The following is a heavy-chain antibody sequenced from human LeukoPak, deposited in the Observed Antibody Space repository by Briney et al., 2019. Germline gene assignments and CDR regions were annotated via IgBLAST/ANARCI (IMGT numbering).Heavy chain of an antibody. CDR3: ARGTAARPGWFDP. D-gene: IGHD6-6*01. Sequence: GGSLRLSCAASGFTFSSYWMHWVRQAPGKGLVRVSRINSDGSSTSYADSVKGRFTISRDNAKNTLYLQMNSLRAEDTAVYYCARGTAARPGWFDPWGQGTLVTVSS. V-gene: IGHV3-74*01. J-gene: IGHJ5*02. CDR1: GFTFSSYW. CDR2: INSDGSST.